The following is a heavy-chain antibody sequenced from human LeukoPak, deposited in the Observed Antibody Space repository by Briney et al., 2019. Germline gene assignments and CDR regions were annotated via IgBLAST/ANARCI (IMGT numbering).Heavy chain of an antibody. CDR3: ARGLIVAATTGAFDM. D-gene: IGHD1-26*01. Sequence: ASVKVSCKASGGTFSSYAISWVRQAPGQGLEWMGWINPNSGASNYVQNFQGRVTMTRDTSISTAYMDLSSLRSDDTAVYYCARGLIVAATTGAFDMWGQGTMVTVSS. CDR1: GGTFSSYA. CDR2: INPNSGAS. J-gene: IGHJ3*02. V-gene: IGHV1-2*02.